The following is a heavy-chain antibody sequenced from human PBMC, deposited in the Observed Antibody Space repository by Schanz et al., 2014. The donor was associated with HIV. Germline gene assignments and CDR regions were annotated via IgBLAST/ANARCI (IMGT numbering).Heavy chain of an antibody. CDR1: GFTFSDYY. CDR2: ISSDGTTI. Sequence: QVQLVESGGDLVKPGGSLRLSCAASGFTFSDYYMSWIRQAPGKGLEWVSYISSDGTTIFYADSVRGRFTISRDNAMNSSYVQMNSLRVEDTAVYYCANSGYCTSGICYTRGSDMDVWGQGTTVTVSS. J-gene: IGHJ6*01. D-gene: IGHD2-8*01. CDR3: ANSGYCTSGICYTRGSDMDV. V-gene: IGHV3-11*01.